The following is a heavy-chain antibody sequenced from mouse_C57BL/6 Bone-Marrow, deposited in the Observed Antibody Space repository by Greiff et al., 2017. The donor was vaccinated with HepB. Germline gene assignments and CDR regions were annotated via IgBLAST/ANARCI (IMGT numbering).Heavy chain of an antibody. J-gene: IGHJ2*01. CDR3: ARRGYYGNYYYGY. Sequence: VQLQQSGPELVKPGASVKISCKASGYSFTDYNMNWVQQSNGKSLEWIGVIYPNYGTTSYNQKFKGKATLTVDQSSSTAYMQLNSLTAEDSAVYYAARRGYYGNYYYGYWGQGTTLTVAS. CDR1: GYSFTDYN. D-gene: IGHD2-1*01. V-gene: IGHV1-39*01. CDR2: IYPNYGTT.